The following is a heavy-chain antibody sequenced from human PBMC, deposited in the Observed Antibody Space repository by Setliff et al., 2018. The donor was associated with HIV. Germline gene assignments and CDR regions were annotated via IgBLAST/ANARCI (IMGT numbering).Heavy chain of an antibody. CDR2: IYYSGST. CDR1: GGSISSYY. J-gene: IGHJ6*03. CDR3: AREAREVRGYYYYYMDV. V-gene: IGHV4-59*01. Sequence: PSETLSLTCTVSGGSISSYYWSWIRQPPGKGLEWIGYIYYSGSTNYNPSLKSRVTISVDTSKNQFSLKLSSVTAADTAVYYCAREAREVRGYYYYYMDVWGKGTTVTGS. D-gene: IGHD3-10*01.